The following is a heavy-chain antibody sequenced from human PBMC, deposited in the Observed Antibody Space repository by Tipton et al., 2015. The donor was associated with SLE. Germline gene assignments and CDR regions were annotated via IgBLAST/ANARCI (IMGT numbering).Heavy chain of an antibody. Sequence: GLVKPSETRSLPCTVSGVSISSYYWSWIRQPPGKGLEWIGYIYYSGSTNYNASLKSRVTISEDTSKKQFSLKLKYVTAADTAVYYCAASVLRTAPDGFDIWGQGTMVTVSS. CDR3: AASVLRTAPDGFDI. J-gene: IGHJ3*02. CDR1: GVSISSYY. V-gene: IGHV4-59*01. D-gene: IGHD2-15*01. CDR2: IYYSGST.